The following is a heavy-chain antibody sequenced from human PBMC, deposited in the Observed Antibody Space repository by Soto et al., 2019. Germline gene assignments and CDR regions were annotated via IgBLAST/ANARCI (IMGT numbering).Heavy chain of an antibody. CDR1: GITFTYAW. V-gene: IGHV3-15*01. CDR2: VKSEAGGGTI. Sequence: EVQLVESGGGLVNPGGSLRLSCAASGITFTYAWMTWVRQAPGRGLEWVGRVKSEAGGGTIDYAAPVKGRFTIARDDSRSMLYPQMNSLTSEDTAVYYCAHIGALPPNAVFSTWGQGTVVTVSS. D-gene: IGHD2-21*01. J-gene: IGHJ3*01. CDR3: AHIGALPPNAVFST.